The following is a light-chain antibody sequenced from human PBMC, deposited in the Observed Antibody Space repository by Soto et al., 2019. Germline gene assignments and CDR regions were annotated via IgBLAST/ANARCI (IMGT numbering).Light chain of an antibody. CDR1: QSLSSNY. CDR3: HQYDNAPFT. J-gene: IGKJ3*01. CDR2: GAS. Sequence: EIVLTQSPGTLSLSPGERATLSCRASQSLSSNYLAWYQQRPGQSPRLLVYGASSRATGIPDRFSGSGFGTDFALTISRLEPEDSAVYYCHQYDNAPFTFGPGTREGIK. V-gene: IGKV3-20*01.